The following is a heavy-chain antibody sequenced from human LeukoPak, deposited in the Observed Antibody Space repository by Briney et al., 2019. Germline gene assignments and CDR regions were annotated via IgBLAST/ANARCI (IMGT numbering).Heavy chain of an antibody. CDR3: VRHVTWAFDY. CDR1: GYSFTTYW. Sequence: GESLKISCKGSGYSFTTYWIGWVRQMPGKGLEWLGLVHPGDSSTIYSPSFQGQVTVSADKSISTAYLQWTSLKASDTAIYYCVRHVTWAFDYWGQGALAAVSS. J-gene: IGHJ4*02. V-gene: IGHV5-51*01. CDR2: VHPGDSST. D-gene: IGHD3-16*01.